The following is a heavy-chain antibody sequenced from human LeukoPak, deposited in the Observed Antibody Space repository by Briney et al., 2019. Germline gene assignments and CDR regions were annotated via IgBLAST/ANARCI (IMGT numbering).Heavy chain of an antibody. Sequence: GGSLRLSCAASGFTFSSYSMNWVRLAPGKGLEWVSSIYSSRADIYYADSVRGRFTISRDNAKNSLYLQMNSLRAEDTAVYYCARSSGIYSSASIDFWGQGTLVTVSP. D-gene: IGHD6-6*01. V-gene: IGHV3-21*01. CDR1: GFTFSSYS. CDR3: ARSSGIYSSASIDF. J-gene: IGHJ4*02. CDR2: IYSSRADI.